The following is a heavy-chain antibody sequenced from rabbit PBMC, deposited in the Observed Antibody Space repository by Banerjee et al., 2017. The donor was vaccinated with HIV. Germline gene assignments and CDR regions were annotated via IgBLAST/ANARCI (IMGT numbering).Heavy chain of an antibody. V-gene: IGHV1S40*01. CDR2: IYTGNSDIT. D-gene: IGHD4-1*01. CDR3: ARDLAGVIGWNFNL. Sequence: QSLEESGGDLVQPEGSLTLTCTASGFSVSSSYYMCWVRQAPGKGLEWIACIYTGNSDITVYATWAKGRFTISKTSSTTVTLQMTSLTAADTATYFCARDLAGVIGWNFNLWGPGTLVTVS. CDR1: GFSVSSSYY. J-gene: IGHJ4*01.